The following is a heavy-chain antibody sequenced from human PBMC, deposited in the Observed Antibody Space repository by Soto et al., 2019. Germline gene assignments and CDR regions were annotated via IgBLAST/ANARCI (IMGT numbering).Heavy chain of an antibody. Sequence: PSETLSLTCTVSGGSISSYYWSWIRQPPGKGLEWIGYIYYSGSTNYNPSLKSRVTISVDTSKNQFSLKLSSVTAADTAVYYCARDSYGPPYYSDYWGQGTLVTVSS. V-gene: IGHV4-59*01. CDR1: GGSISSYY. CDR2: IYYSGST. J-gene: IGHJ4*02. CDR3: ARDSYGPPYYSDY. D-gene: IGHD5-18*01.